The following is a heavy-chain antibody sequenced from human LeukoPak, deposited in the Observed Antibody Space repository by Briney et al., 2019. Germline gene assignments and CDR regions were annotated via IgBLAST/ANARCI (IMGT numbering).Heavy chain of an antibody. Sequence: GGSLRLSCAASGLSFSNYAMSWVRQAPGKGLEWVSGISGSGANTYYAGSVKGRIAISRDNSKNTLYLQMNSLRAEDTAMYYCAKEAGVTTPPKWGQGTLVIVSS. V-gene: IGHV3-23*01. CDR2: ISGSGANT. CDR3: AKEAGVTTPPK. D-gene: IGHD4-17*01. CDR1: GLSFSNYA. J-gene: IGHJ4*02.